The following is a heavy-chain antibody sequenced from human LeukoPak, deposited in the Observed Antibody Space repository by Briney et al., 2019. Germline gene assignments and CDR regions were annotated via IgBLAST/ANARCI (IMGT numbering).Heavy chain of an antibody. V-gene: IGHV1-8*02. CDR3: EIYTGYDSF. Sequence: ASVKVSCKASGYTFTSYAMNWGRQAPGQGLEWMGEIIPIFGTANFAQKFQGRVSLTRNTSVSTAFMELSSLRSEDTAVYYCEIYTGYDSFWGQGTLVTVSS. J-gene: IGHJ4*02. D-gene: IGHD5-12*01. CDR2: IIPIFGTA. CDR1: GYTFTSYA.